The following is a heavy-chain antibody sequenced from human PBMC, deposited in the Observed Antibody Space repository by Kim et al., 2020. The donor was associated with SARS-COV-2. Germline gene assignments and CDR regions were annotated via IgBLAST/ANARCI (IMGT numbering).Heavy chain of an antibody. Sequence: GGSLRLSCAASGFTFSSYDLHWVRPATGKGLEWVSAIGTAGDTYYPGSVKGRFTISRENAKNSLYLQMNSLRAGDTAVYYCARGPRTEYDYIWGSYRLNGAFDIWGQGTMVTVSS. CDR2: IGTAGDT. CDR1: GFTFSSYD. V-gene: IGHV3-13*01. CDR3: ARGPRTEYDYIWGSYRLNGAFDI. D-gene: IGHD3-16*02. J-gene: IGHJ3*02.